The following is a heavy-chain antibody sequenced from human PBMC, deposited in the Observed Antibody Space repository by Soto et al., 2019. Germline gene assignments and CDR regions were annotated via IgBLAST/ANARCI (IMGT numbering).Heavy chain of an antibody. D-gene: IGHD2-2*01. J-gene: IGHJ4*02. CDR1: GFSLSTSGVR. CDR3: AHSRWVYCSTTSCPYYFDY. CDR2: IYWDDDK. Sequence: QITLKESGPTLVKPTQTLTLTCTFSGFSLSTSGVRVGWIRQPPGKALEWLALIYWDDDKRYSPSLKSRLTITKDPSKNLVVLTITNMDPVDTATYYCAHSRWVYCSTTSCPYYFDYWGQGTLVTVSS. V-gene: IGHV2-5*02.